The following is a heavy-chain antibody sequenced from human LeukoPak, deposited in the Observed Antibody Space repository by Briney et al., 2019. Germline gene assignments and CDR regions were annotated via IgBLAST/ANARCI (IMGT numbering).Heavy chain of an antibody. Sequence: SETLSLTCAVYGGSFSGYYWSWIRQPPGKGLEWIGEINHRGSTNYHPSLKSRVTISVDTSKNQFSLKLSSVTAADTAVYYCARGRSAHYYYYYGMDVWGQGTTVTVSS. J-gene: IGHJ6*02. CDR2: INHRGST. D-gene: IGHD2-15*01. CDR3: ARGRSAHYYYYYGMDV. V-gene: IGHV4-34*01. CDR1: GGSFSGYY.